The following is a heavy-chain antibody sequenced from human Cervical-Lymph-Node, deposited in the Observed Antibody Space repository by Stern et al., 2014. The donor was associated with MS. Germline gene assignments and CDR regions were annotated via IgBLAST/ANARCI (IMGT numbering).Heavy chain of an antibody. D-gene: IGHD2/OR15-2a*01. CDR1: EFTFSDAW. CDR3: TPFIPSHRRDY. J-gene: IGHJ4*01. CDR2: IKSKTNGETT. Sequence: VQLVESGGGLVKPGGSLTLSCAASEFTFSDAWMTWVRQAPGKGLEWVGRIKSKTNGETTDYAAPVKGRFTVSRDDSKKTLYLQMNSLKTEDTAVYYCTPFIPSHRRDYWGPGTLVTVSS. V-gene: IGHV3-15*01.